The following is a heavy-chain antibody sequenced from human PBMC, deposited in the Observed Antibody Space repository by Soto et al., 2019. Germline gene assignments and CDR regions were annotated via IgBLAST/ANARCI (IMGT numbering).Heavy chain of an antibody. Sequence: QVQLVQSGAEVKKPGASVKVSCKASGYTFTSYDINWVRQATGQGLEWRGWMNPKSGNTGYAQKFQGRVTMTRNTCISTAYMELSSLRSEDTAVYYWASQLRYFDWLLSPDDAFDIWGQGTMVTVSS. J-gene: IGHJ3*02. D-gene: IGHD3-9*01. CDR2: MNPKSGNT. CDR1: GYTFTSYD. V-gene: IGHV1-8*01. CDR3: ASQLRYFDWLLSPDDAFDI.